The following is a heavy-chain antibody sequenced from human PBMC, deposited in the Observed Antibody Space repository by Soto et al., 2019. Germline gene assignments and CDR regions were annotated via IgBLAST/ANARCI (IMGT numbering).Heavy chain of an antibody. D-gene: IGHD5-12*01. CDR1: GFTFSSYG. CDR3: AKELEMAKIYYYYGMDV. J-gene: IGHJ6*02. V-gene: IGHV3-30*18. Sequence: GWSLRLSCAASGFTFSSYGMHWVRQAPGKGLEWVAVISYDGSNKYYADSVKGRFTISRDNSKNTLYLQMNSLRAEDTAVYYCAKELEMAKIYYYYGMDVWGQGTTVTVAS. CDR2: ISYDGSNK.